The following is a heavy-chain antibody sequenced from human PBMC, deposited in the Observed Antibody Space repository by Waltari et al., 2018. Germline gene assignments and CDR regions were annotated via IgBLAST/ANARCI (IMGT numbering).Heavy chain of an antibody. CDR1: GGSFSNYY. CDR3: ARTMSTWGYGDYYFDY. V-gene: IGHV4-59*01. J-gene: IGHJ4*02. Sequence: QVQLQESGPGLVEPSETLSLTCNVSGGSFSNYYWSRIRQPPGKGLEWIGYGSYIGSTTYNPSLQSRVTISIDTSEQQFSLKLTSVTPADTAVYYCARTMSTWGYGDYYFDYWGQGTLVTVSS. D-gene: IGHD7-27*01. CDR2: GSYIGST.